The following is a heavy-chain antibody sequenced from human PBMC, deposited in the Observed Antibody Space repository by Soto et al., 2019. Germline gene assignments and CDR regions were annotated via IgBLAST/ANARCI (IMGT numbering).Heavy chain of an antibody. D-gene: IGHD5-12*01. Sequence: PSETLSLTCAVYDESLSGYYYTWTRQPPGKGLEWIGEIHPSGSTHYNPSLKTRVTLSQDTSKKQLSLNLISVTAADTAVYYCSRGIVATETFDYWGQGTLVTVSS. CDR1: DESLSGYY. CDR3: SRGIVATETFDY. V-gene: IGHV4-34*01. CDR2: IHPSGST. J-gene: IGHJ4*02.